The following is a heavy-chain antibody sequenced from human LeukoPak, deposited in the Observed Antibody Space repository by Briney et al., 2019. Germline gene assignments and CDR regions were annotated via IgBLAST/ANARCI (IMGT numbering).Heavy chain of an antibody. V-gene: IGHV4-39*07. D-gene: IGHD5-12*01. J-gene: IGHJ6*02. Sequence: PSETLSLTCTVSGGSISSSSYYWGWIRQPPGKGLEWIGSIYYSGSTYYNPSLKSRVTISVDTSKNQFSLKLSSVTAADTAVYYCARDGYSGYDLGPSLYYYYGMDVWGQGTTVTVSS. CDR2: IYYSGST. CDR1: GGSISSSSYY. CDR3: ARDGYSGYDLGPSLYYYYGMDV.